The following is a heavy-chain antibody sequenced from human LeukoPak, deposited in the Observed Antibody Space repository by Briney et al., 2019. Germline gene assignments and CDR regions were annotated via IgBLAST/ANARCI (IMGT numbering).Heavy chain of an antibody. CDR3: AREYKGQHQLVPVRAFDI. CDR2: ISSSSSYI. Sequence: GGSLRLSCAASGFTFSSYRMNGVRQAPGKGLGWVSSISSSSSYIYYADSVKGRFTISRDNAKNSLYLQMNSLRAEDTAVYYCAREYKGQHQLVPVRAFDIWGQGTMVTVSS. J-gene: IGHJ3*02. D-gene: IGHD6-13*01. CDR1: GFTFSSYR. V-gene: IGHV3-21*01.